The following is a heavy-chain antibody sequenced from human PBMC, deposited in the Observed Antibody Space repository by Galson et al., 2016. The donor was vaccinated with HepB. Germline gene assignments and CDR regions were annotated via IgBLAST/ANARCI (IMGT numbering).Heavy chain of an antibody. V-gene: IGHV4-38-2*02. Sequence: SETLSLTCTVSGYSISSGFYWGWVRQPPGKGLEWIGRMHHSGITYYNPALMSRVTISVDTSKNQFSLRLNSATAADTAMYYCARLEGGLIGYWGQGTLVTVSS. CDR2: MHHSGIT. J-gene: IGHJ4*02. D-gene: IGHD1-26*01. CDR1: GYSISSGFY. CDR3: ARLEGGLIGY.